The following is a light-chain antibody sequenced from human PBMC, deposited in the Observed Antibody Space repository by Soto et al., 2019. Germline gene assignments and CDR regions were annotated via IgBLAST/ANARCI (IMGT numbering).Light chain of an antibody. V-gene: IGKV1-5*03. CDR3: QHYNSWA. Sequence: DVPMTQSPSTLSASVGDRVTITCRASQNIGSLLAWYQQKPGKAPNLLIYKASSLESGVPSRFSGSGFGTEFTLTITGLQPDDFATYYCQHYNSWAFGQGTKVEI. J-gene: IGKJ1*01. CDR1: QNIGSL. CDR2: KAS.